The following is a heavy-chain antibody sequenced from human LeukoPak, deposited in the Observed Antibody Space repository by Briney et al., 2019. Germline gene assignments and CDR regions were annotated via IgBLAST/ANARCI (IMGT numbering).Heavy chain of an antibody. D-gene: IGHD5-18*01. CDR2: IYHSGST. J-gene: IGHJ6*03. CDR3: ASSRDTATDYYYYYYMDV. Sequence: PSETLSLTCAVSGYSISSGYYWGWIRQPPGKGLEWIGSIYHSGSTYYNSSLKSRVTISVDTSKNQFSLKLSSVTAADTAVYYCASSRDTATDYYYYYYMDVWGKGTTVTVSS. CDR1: GYSISSGYY. V-gene: IGHV4-38-2*01.